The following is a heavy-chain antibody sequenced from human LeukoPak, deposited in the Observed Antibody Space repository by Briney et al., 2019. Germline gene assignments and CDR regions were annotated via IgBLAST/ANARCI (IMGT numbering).Heavy chain of an antibody. CDR3: ASGNSGSHYVEYYYGMDV. CDR1: GFTVSSNY. V-gene: IGHV3-53*01. J-gene: IGHJ6*02. Sequence: GGSLRLSCAVSGFTVSSNYMSWVRQAPGKGLEWVSVIYSGGSTYYADSVKGRFTISRDNSKNTLYLQMNSLRAEDTAVYYCASGNSGSHYVEYYYGMDVWGQGTTVTV. CDR2: IYSGGST. D-gene: IGHD1-26*01.